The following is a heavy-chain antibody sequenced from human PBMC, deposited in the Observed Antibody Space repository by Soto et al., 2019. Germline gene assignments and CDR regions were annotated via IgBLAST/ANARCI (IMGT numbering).Heavy chain of an antibody. V-gene: IGHV1-69*01. CDR1: GGSFRNYG. J-gene: IGHJ6*02. CDR2: IMPVFGTA. D-gene: IGHD3-9*01. Sequence: QVQLVQSGAEVKKPGSSVRVSCKVSGGSFRNYGITWVRQSPGQGLEWMGGIMPVFGTAVYAQKFQGRLTISADELTTTASLELRSLSSDDTAVYFCARARDYDLLTAREYALDVWGQGTTVTV. CDR3: ARARDYDLLTAREYALDV.